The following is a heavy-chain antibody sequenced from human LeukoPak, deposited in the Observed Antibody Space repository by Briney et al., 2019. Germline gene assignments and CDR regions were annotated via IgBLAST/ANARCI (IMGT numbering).Heavy chain of an antibody. D-gene: IGHD2-21*02. V-gene: IGHV3-21*01. J-gene: IGHJ5*02. CDR3: ARDRYCGGDCSSPSNWFDP. CDR1: GFTFSVYS. Sequence: SGGSLRLSCAASGFTFSVYSMNWVRQAPGKGLEWVSSISTSSSYIYNADSVKGRFTISRDNARNSLYLQMNSLRAEDTAVYYCARDRYCGGDCSSPSNWFDPWGQGTLVTVSS. CDR2: ISTSSSYI.